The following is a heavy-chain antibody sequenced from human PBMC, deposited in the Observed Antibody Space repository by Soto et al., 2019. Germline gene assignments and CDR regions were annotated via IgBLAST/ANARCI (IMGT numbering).Heavy chain of an antibody. CDR3: ARSITIFGVVQYNWFDP. D-gene: IGHD3-3*01. V-gene: IGHV4-39*01. CDR2: IYYSGST. J-gene: IGHJ5*02. CDR1: GGSIRTRSSY. Sequence: SETLSLTCTVSGGSIRTRSSYWGWIRQPPGKGLEWIGSIYYSGSTYYNPSLKSRVTISVDTSKNQFSLKLSSVTAADTAVYYCARSITIFGVVQYNWFDPWGQGTLVNVSS.